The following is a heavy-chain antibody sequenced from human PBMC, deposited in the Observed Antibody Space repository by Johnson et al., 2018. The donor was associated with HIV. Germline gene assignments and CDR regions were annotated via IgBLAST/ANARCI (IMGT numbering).Heavy chain of an antibody. J-gene: IGHJ3*02. CDR3: ARAASDAFDI. V-gene: IGHV3-33*05. CDR2: ISYDGSNK. Sequence: APGKGLEWVAVISYDGSNKYYADSVKGRFTISRDNSKNTLYLQMNSLRAEDTAVYYCARAASDAFDIWGQGTMVTVSS.